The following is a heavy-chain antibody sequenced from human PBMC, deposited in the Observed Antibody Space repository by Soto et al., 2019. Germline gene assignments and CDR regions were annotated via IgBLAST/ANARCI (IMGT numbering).Heavy chain of an antibody. CDR2: INGGDDSK. V-gene: IGHV3-23*01. CDR1: GFTFSSSA. CDR3: AREGWDIVVVPAANPGAYYMDV. Sequence: GGSLRLSCAVSGFTFSSSAMSWVRRAPGKGLEWVSGINGGDDSKHYAESVRGRFTITRDNSKNTLLLQMNSLRAEDTAVYYCAREGWDIVVVPAANPGAYYMDVWGKGTTVTVSS. D-gene: IGHD2-2*01. J-gene: IGHJ6*03.